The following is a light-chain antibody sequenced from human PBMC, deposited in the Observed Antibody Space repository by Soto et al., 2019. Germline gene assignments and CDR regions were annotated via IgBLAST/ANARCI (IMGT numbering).Light chain of an antibody. CDR1: SSDVGGYNY. V-gene: IGLV2-8*01. CDR3: SSYAGSNDLGV. Sequence: QSALTQPPSASGSPGQSVTISCTGTSSDVGGYNYVSWYQQHPGKAPKLMIYEVSKRPSRVPDRFSGSKSGNTASLTVSGLQAVDEADFYCSSYAGSNDLGVFGTGT. J-gene: IGLJ1*01. CDR2: EVS.